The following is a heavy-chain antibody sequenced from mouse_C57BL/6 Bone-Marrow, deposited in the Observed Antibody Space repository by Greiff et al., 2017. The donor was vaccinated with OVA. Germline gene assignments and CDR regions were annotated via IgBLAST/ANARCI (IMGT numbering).Heavy chain of an antibody. Sequence: EVQLQQSGPVLVKPGASVKMSCKASGYTFTDYYMNWVKQSHGKSLEWIGVINPYNGGTSYNQKFKGKATLTVDKSSSTAYMELNSLTSEDSAVYYCAPYYYGSREDYFDYWGQGTTLTVSS. J-gene: IGHJ2*01. D-gene: IGHD1-1*01. V-gene: IGHV1-19*01. CDR3: APYYYGSREDYFDY. CDR1: GYTFTDYY. CDR2: INPYNGGT.